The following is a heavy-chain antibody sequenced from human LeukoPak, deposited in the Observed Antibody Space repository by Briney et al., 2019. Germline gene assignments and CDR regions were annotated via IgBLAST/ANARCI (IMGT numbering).Heavy chain of an antibody. CDR3: ARAPQGVVTLFDY. D-gene: IGHD4-23*01. V-gene: IGHV3-23*01. J-gene: IGHJ4*02. CDR2: ISGSGGST. Sequence: GGSLRLSCAASGFTFSSYAMSWVRQAPGKRLEWVSAISGSGGSTSYAQKFQGRVTMTRDTSTSTVYMELSSLRSEDTAVYYCARAPQGVVTLFDYWGQGTLVTVSS. CDR1: GFTFSSYA.